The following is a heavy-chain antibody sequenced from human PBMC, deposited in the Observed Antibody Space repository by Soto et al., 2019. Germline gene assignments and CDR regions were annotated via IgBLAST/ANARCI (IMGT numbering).Heavy chain of an antibody. CDR1: GFDFSGSE. CDR3: ARDTAERYYDSSGYTLDY. CDR2: ITGSGGAM. V-gene: IGHV3-48*03. Sequence: GGSLRLSCTASGFDFSGSEMNWFRQAPGKGLEWVAYITGSGGAMFHADSLKGRFSISRDISKNTLYLQMNSLRVEDTAVYYCARDTAERYYDSSGYTLDYWGQGTLVTVS. D-gene: IGHD3-22*01. J-gene: IGHJ4*02.